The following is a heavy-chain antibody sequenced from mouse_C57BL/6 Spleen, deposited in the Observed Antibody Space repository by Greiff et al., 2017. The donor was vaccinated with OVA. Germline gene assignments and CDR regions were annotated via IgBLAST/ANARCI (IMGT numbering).Heavy chain of an antibody. J-gene: IGHJ4*01. CDR3: ARYPGQYYYAMDY. Sequence: EVQLVESGGGLVQPGGSLSLSCAASGFTFTDYYMSWVRQPPGKALEWLGFIRNKANGYTTEYSASVKGRFTISRDNSQSILYLQMNALRAEDSATYYCARYPGQYYYAMDYWGQGTSVTVSS. CDR1: GFTFTDYY. CDR2: IRNKANGYTT. V-gene: IGHV7-3*01.